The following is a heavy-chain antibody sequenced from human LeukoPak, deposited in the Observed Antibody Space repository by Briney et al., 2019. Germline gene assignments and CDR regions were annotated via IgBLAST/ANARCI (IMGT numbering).Heavy chain of an antibody. D-gene: IGHD2-15*01. V-gene: IGHV1-3*01. CDR2: INAGNGNT. CDR1: GYTFTSYA. J-gene: IGHJ4*02. Sequence: ASVKVSCKASGYTFTSYAMHWVRQAPGQRLEWMGWINAGNGNTKYSQRFQGRVTITRDTSASTAYMEQSSLRSEDTAVYYCARGYCSGGSCGGGDYDFDYWGQGTLVTVSS. CDR3: ARGYCSGGSCGGGDYDFDY.